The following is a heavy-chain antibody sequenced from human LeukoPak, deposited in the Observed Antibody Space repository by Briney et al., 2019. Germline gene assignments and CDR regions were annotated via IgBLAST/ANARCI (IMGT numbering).Heavy chain of an antibody. CDR2: IQYDGSNQ. CDR1: GFTFSTYG. D-gene: IGHD3-10*02. Sequence: SGGSLRLSCAASGFTFSTYGMHWVRQAPGKGLEWVAYIQYDGSNQQYADSVKGRFIISRDRSKNIPYLQMNSLRAEDTAVYYCAELGITMIGGVWGKGTTVTISS. J-gene: IGHJ6*04. V-gene: IGHV3-30*02. CDR3: AELGITMIGGV.